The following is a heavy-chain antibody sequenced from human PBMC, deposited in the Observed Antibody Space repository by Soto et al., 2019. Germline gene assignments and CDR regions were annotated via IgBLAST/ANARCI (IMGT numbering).Heavy chain of an antibody. V-gene: IGHV1-69*08. CDR3: AREAARPSFFQGTHIH. CDR1: GGTFSSYT. D-gene: IGHD6-6*01. CDR2: VIPILGIA. Sequence: QVQLVQSGAEVKKPGSSVKVSCKASGGTFSSYTISWVRQAPGQGLEWMGRVIPILGIANYAQKFQGRVTITADKPTSTADMELSSLRSEDTAVYYCAREAARPSFFQGTHIHWGQGTLVTVSS. J-gene: IGHJ4*02.